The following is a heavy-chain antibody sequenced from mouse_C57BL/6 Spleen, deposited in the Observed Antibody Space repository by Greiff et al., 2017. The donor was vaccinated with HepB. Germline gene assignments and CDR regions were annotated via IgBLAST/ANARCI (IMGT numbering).Heavy chain of an antibody. CDR2: IDPSDSYT. J-gene: IGHJ1*03. V-gene: IGHV1-50*01. CDR3: AIQYFDV. Sequence: QVQLQQPGAELVKPGASVKLSCKASGYTFTSYWMQWVKQRPGQGLEWIGEIDPSDSYTNYNQKFKGKATLTVDTSSSTAYMQLSSLTSEDSAVYYCAIQYFDVWGTGTTVTVSS. CDR1: GYTFTSYW.